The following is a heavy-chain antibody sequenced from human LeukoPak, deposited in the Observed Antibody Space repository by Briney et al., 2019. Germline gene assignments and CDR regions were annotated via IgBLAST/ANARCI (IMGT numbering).Heavy chain of an antibody. J-gene: IGHJ4*02. V-gene: IGHV4-61*03. CDR2: IYYSGST. CDR1: GGSVSTFTYY. Sequence: SETLSLTCTVSGGSVSTFTYYWTWIRQPPGKGLEWIGYIYYSGSTKYNPSLKSRVTTSVDTSKNHFSLNLSSVTAADTAVYYCARGKGVYFDYWGQGNLVTVSS. CDR3: ARGKGVYFDY.